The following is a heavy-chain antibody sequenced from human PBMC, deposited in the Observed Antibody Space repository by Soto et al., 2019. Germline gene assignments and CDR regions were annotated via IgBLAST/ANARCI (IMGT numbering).Heavy chain of an antibody. V-gene: IGHV4-39*07. CDR2: IYYSGST. D-gene: IGHD3-22*01. CDR3: ARDHYYENWFDP. J-gene: IGHJ5*02. Sequence: PSETLSLTCTVSGGSISSSSFHWGWIRQPPGKGLEWIGSIYYSGSTNYNPSLKSRVTISVDTSKNQFSLKLSSVTAADTAVYYCARDHYYENWFDPWGQGTLVTSPQ. CDR1: GGSISSSSFH.